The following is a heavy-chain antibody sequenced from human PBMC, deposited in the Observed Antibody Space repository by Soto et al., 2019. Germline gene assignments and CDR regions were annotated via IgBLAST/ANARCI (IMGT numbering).Heavy chain of an antibody. CDR2: VFYSGAT. CDR3: TRGLPSHFGYDS. CDR1: GDSISSYY. V-gene: IGHV4-59*01. D-gene: IGHD3-10*01. J-gene: IGHJ4*02. Sequence: SETLSLTCSVSGDSISSYYWTWIRQSPGKGLEWVGYVFYSGATNYNPSLKSRVTISLDASKKQVSLRLTSATAADTAVYYCTRGLPSHFGYDSWGQGTLVTVSS.